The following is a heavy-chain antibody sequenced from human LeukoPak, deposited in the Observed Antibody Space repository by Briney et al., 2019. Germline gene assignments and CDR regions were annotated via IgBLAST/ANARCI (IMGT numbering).Heavy chain of an antibody. V-gene: IGHV1-69*13. D-gene: IGHD3-10*01. J-gene: IGHJ6*04. CDR2: IIPIFGTA. CDR1: GGTFSSYA. CDR3: ATIHPYGSGSYYNVYGMDV. Sequence: SVKVSRKASGGTFSSYAISWVRQAPGQGLEWMGGIIPIFGTANYAQKFQGRVTITADESTSTAYMELSSLRSEDTAVYYCATIHPYGSGSYYNVYGMDVWGKGTTVTVSS.